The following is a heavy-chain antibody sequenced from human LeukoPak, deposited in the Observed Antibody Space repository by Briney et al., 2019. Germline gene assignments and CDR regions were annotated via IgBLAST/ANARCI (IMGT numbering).Heavy chain of an antibody. CDR2: INTNTGNP. J-gene: IGHJ3*02. CDR1: GYTFKSYA. CDR3: ARGSGGWYGYDAFDI. V-gene: IGHV7-4-1*02. D-gene: IGHD6-19*01. Sequence: GASVKVSCKASGYTFKSYAMNWVRQAPGQGLEWMGWINTNTGNPTYAQVFTGQFVFSLDTSVSTAYLQISSLKAEDTAVYYCARGSGGWYGYDAFDIWGQGTMVTVSS.